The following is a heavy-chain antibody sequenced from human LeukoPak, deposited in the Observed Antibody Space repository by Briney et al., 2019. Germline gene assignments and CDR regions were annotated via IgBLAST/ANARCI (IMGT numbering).Heavy chain of an antibody. CDR3: ARALLYCSSTSCYTYSDYYYYGMDV. Sequence: PSETLSLTCAVYGGSFSGYYWSWIRQPPGKGLEWIGSIYYSGSTYYNPSLKSRVTISVDTSKNQFSLKLSSVTAADTAVYYCARALLYCSSTSCYTYSDYYYYGMDVWGQGTTVTVSS. D-gene: IGHD2-2*02. J-gene: IGHJ6*02. V-gene: IGHV4-34*01. CDR1: GGSFSGYY. CDR2: IYYSGST.